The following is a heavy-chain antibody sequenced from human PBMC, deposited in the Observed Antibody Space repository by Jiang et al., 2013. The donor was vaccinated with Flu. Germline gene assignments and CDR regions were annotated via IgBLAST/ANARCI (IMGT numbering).Heavy chain of an antibody. Sequence: VQLLESGGNLVQPGGSLRLSCAASGFTFSNYAMSWVRQAPGKGLEWVSILSSSGDNTYYADSVRGRFTISRDNSKNTLYLQMNSLRAEDTAVYYCAKKALVAPSIWYFDLWGRGTLVTVSS. CDR2: LSSSGDNT. D-gene: IGHD2-15*01. V-gene: IGHV3-23*01. CDR3: AKKALVAPSIWYFDL. J-gene: IGHJ2*01. CDR1: GFTFSNYA.